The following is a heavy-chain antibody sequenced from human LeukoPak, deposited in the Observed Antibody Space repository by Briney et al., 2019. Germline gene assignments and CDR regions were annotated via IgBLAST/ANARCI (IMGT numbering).Heavy chain of an antibody. CDR1: GGSISSGSYY. V-gene: IGHV4-61*02. J-gene: IGHJ1*01. CDR2: IYTSGST. CDR3: ARVSYYDSSGYYYGYFQH. D-gene: IGHD3-22*01. Sequence: SETLSLTCTVSGGSISSGSYYWSWIRQPAGKGLEWIGRIYTSGSTHYNPSLKSRVTISVDTSKNQFSLKLSSVTAADTAVYYCARVSYYDSSGYYYGYFQHWGQGTLVTVSS.